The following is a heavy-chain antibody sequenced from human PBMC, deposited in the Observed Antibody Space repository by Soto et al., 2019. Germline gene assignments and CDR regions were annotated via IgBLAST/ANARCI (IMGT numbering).Heavy chain of an antibody. CDR1: GFTFRRYW. V-gene: IGHV3-74*01. D-gene: IGHD4-4*01. J-gene: IGHJ4*02. CDR3: AMYLYSSESLDY. CDR2: IDVDGSNT. Sequence: EVQLVESGGGLVQPGGSLRLSCAASGFTFRRYWMHWVRQAPGKGLVWVSHIDVDGSNTGYADSVKGRSTISRDNAKNKLFVKMSGLRGEDTSVYYWAMYLYSSESLDYWGRGTVVTV.